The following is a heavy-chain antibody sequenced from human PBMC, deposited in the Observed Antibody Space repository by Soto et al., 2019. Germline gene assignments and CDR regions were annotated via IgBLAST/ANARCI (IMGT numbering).Heavy chain of an antibody. CDR1: GFTFSSYS. CDR2: ISSSSHTI. J-gene: IGHJ4*02. Sequence: GGSLRLSCAASGFTFSSYSMNWVRPARGKGLEWYSDISSSSHTIYYADSMKARFTITRDNAKNTLYLQMNSLRDEDTAVYYCAKVDRKMGLMDDWGQGTLVTVSS. V-gene: IGHV3-48*02. D-gene: IGHD3-16*01. CDR3: AKVDRKMGLMDD.